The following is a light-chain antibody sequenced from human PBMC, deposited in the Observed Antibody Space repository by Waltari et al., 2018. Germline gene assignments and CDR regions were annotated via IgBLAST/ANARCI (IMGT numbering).Light chain of an antibody. J-gene: IGKJ2*01. V-gene: IGKV4-1*01. CDR1: QSLLSTSNNKNS. CDR2: WAS. Sequence: DFVLTQSPDSLAVLLGESATIDCKSSQSLLSTSNNKNSLAWYHHKPGQPPKLLISWASTRQSAVPDRFSGSGSGTDFTLTITSLQAEDVAVYYCQQYYTTPSFGQGTKLEIK. CDR3: QQYYTTPS.